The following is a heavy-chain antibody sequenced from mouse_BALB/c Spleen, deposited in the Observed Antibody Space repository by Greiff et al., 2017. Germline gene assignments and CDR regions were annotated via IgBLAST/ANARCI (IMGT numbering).Heavy chain of an antibody. D-gene: IGHD2-4*01. CDR2: ISYDGSN. CDR3: ARRGMITTGYAMDY. J-gene: IGHJ4*01. V-gene: IGHV3-6*02. CDR1: GYSITSGYY. Sequence: DVQLQESGPGLVKPSQSLSLTCSVTGYSITSGYYWNWIRQFPGNKLEWMGYISYDGSNNYNPSLKNRISITRDTSKNQFFLKLNSVTTEDTATYYCARRGMITTGYAMDYWGQGTSVTVSS.